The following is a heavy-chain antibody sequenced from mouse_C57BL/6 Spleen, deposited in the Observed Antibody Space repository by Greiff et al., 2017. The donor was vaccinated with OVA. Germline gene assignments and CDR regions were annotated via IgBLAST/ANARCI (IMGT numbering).Heavy chain of an antibody. Sequence: EVQLQQSGPELVKPGASVKISCKASGYSFTDYNMNWVKQSHGQSLEWIGVINPNYGTTSYNQKFKGKATLTVDQSSSTAYMQLNSLTSEDSAVYYCARDYYGSSYNAMDDWGQGTSVTVSS. D-gene: IGHD1-1*01. J-gene: IGHJ4*01. CDR1: GYSFTDYN. CDR3: ARDYYGSSYNAMDD. V-gene: IGHV1-39*01. CDR2: INPNYGTT.